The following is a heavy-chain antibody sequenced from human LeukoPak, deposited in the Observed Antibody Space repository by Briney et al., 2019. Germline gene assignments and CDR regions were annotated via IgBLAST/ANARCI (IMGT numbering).Heavy chain of an antibody. J-gene: IGHJ4*02. V-gene: IGHV3-15*01. CDR1: GFTFSNAW. D-gene: IGHD5-18*01. Sequence: SGGSLRLSCAASGFTFSNAWMSWVRQAPGKGLEWVGRIKSKTDGGTTDYAAPVKGRFTISRDDSKNTLYLQMNSLRAEDTAVYYCARVNLRGYSYDPAFDYWGQGTLVTVSS. CDR3: ARVNLRGYSYDPAFDY. CDR2: IKSKTDGGTT.